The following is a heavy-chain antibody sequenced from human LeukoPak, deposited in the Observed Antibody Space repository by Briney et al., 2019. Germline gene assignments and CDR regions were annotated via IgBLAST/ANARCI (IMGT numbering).Heavy chain of an antibody. CDR3: ARMNYVSSGWGAPFDY. V-gene: IGHV3-30-3*01. CDR1: GFTFSTYA. Sequence: GRSLRLSCAASGFTFSTYAMHWVRQTPGKGLEWVAVISYDGNNKYYADSVKGRFTISRDNSKNTLYLQMNSPRPEDTAMYYCARMNYVSSGWGAPFDYWGQGTLVTVSS. J-gene: IGHJ4*02. D-gene: IGHD1-7*01. CDR2: ISYDGNNK.